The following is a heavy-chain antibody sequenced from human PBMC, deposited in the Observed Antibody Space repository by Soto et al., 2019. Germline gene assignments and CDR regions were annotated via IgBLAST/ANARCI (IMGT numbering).Heavy chain of an antibody. CDR3: ARGRYGDY. D-gene: IGHD1-1*01. Sequence: QVHLVQSGAEVKKPGASVKVSCKGSGYAFTTYGITWVRPAPGQGLEWMGWISAHNGNTNYAQKLTGRVTVSRDTAPSTAYMEMRSLRPDDTAVYYCARGRYGDYWGQGALVTVSS. V-gene: IGHV1-18*01. CDR2: ISAHNGNT. CDR1: GYAFTTYG. J-gene: IGHJ4*02.